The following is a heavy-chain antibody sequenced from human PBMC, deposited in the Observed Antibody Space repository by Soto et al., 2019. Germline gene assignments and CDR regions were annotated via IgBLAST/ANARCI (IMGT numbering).Heavy chain of an antibody. CDR2: ISPYNGNT. D-gene: IGHD6-13*01. CDR3: ARGWDSCGWYFCDF. J-gene: IGHJ4*02. V-gene: IGHV1-18*01. CDR1: NYTFAHFG. Sequence: QAHLVQSGAEVQRPGASVKVSCKASNYTFAHFGLSWVRQAPGQGLEWLGWISPYNGNTEYAQKFQGRVTMTTDTSTSTAYMELRSLTSDDTAVYFCARGWDSCGWYFCDFWGQGTLVTVSS.